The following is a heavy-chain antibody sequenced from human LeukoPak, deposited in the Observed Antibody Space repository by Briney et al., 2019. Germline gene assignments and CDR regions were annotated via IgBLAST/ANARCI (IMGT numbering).Heavy chain of an antibody. V-gene: IGHV4-59*01. J-gene: IGHJ6*02. CDR1: GGSINSYY. Sequence: SENLSLTCSVSGGSINSYYWSWIRQPPGKGLEWIAYIHYTGSTNYHPSLKSRVTISVDTSKNQFSLNLSSVTAADTAVYYCARTPSRGGFDVWGQGTTVTVSS. CDR3: ARTPSRGGFDV. CDR2: IHYTGST.